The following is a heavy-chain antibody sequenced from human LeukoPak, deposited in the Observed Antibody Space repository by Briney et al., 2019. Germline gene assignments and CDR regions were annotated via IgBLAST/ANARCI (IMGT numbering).Heavy chain of an antibody. Sequence: ASLKVSCKASGGSFSDYSISWVRNGPGPGLEWMGRIIAILDTAHYAQKFQGRFAITADKSTTTVYIVLSSLISDDTAADYCLRSGYEYNWFHPWGQGTVVSV. J-gene: IGHJ5*02. D-gene: IGHD5-12*01. CDR1: GGSFSDYS. CDR3: LRSGYEYNWFHP. V-gene: IGHV1-69*08. CDR2: IIAILDTA.